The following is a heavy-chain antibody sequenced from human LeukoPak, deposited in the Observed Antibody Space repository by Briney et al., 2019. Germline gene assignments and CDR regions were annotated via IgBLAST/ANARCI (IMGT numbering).Heavy chain of an antibody. Sequence: PSETRSLTCTISGGSVSDYYWSWIRQSPGKGLEWIGYIYHTGSTSYSPSLKSRFTISADTSQNQFSLKLSSVTAADTAVYYCASRKLGNDYWGQGTLVTVSS. V-gene: IGHV4-59*02. D-gene: IGHD7-27*01. CDR1: GGSVSDYY. CDR2: IYHTGST. J-gene: IGHJ4*02. CDR3: ASRKLGNDY.